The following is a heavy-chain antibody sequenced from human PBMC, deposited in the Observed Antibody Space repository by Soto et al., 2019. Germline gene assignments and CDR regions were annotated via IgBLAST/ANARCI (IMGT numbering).Heavy chain of an antibody. CDR1: GFTFSSYA. CDR3: ARAHSSSSWYFDY. Sequence: PGGSLRLSCAASGFTFSSYAMSWVRQAPGKGLEWVSTISGSGGRTYYADSVKGRFTISRDNSKNTLYLQMNSLRAEDTAVYYCARAHSSSSWYFDYWGQGTLVTVSS. CDR2: ISGSGGRT. V-gene: IGHV3-23*01. D-gene: IGHD6-13*01. J-gene: IGHJ4*02.